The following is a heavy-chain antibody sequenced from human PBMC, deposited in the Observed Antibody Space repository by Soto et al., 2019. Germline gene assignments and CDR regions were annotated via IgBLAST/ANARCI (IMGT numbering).Heavy chain of an antibody. CDR1: GFTFSNAW. V-gene: IGHV3-15*01. CDR3: TSDCPFGYCAGGSFSSDWYFDL. CDR2: MKSKSDGGTT. J-gene: IGHJ2*01. Sequence: EVQLVESGGGLVKPGGSLRLSCAASGFTFSNAWMSWVRRAPGKGLEWVGRMKSKSDGGTTDYAAPVKGRFTISRDDSKYTLYLQMNSMKADDTAAYYCTSDCPFGYCAGGSFSSDWYFDLWGRGTLVTVSS. D-gene: IGHD2-15*01.